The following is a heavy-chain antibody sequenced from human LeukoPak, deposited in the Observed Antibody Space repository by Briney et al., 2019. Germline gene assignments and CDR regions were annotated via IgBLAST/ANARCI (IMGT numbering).Heavy chain of an antibody. J-gene: IGHJ4*02. CDR2: IRYDGSNK. Sequence: GGSLRLSCAAAGFTVSSYRMHWVREAPRNGLEWWAFIRYDGSNKYYADSVKGRFTISRDNSKNTLYLQMNSLRAEDTAVYYCAKDGDGETGRFDYWGQGTLVTVPS. D-gene: IGHD3-10*01. CDR1: GFTVSSYR. CDR3: AKDGDGETGRFDY. V-gene: IGHV3-30*02.